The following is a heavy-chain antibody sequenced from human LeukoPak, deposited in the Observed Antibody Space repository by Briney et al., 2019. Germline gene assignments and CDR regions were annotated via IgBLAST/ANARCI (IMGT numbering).Heavy chain of an antibody. V-gene: IGHV4-59*08. D-gene: IGHD2-15*01. CDR1: GGSISGYY. CDR2: IYSSGST. J-gene: IGHJ4*02. CDR3: ARCGSSCYVFDH. Sequence: SETLSLTCTVSGGSISGYYWSWVRQPPGKGLEWIAYIYSSGSTNYNPSLKSRVTISVDGSKNQFSLKMNSVTAADTAVYYCARCGSSCYVFDHWGQGSLVTVSS.